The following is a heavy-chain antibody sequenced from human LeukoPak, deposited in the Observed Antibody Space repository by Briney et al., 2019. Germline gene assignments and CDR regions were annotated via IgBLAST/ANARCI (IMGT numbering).Heavy chain of an antibody. Sequence: SETQSLTCIVSGGSISGGGFYWSWLRLHPGKGLVWLAYIYDNGSTYYNPSLKSRLIISIDTSKNQFSLQLSSVTAADTALYFCARGPTLQDAFDIWGQGTLVTVSS. V-gene: IGHV4-31*03. D-gene: IGHD2/OR15-2a*01. J-gene: IGHJ3*02. CDR1: GGSISGGGFY. CDR3: ARGPTLQDAFDI. CDR2: IYDNGST.